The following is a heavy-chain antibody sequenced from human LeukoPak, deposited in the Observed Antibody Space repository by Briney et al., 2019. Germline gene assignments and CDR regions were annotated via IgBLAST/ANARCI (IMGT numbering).Heavy chain of an antibody. D-gene: IGHD3-10*01. CDR1: GFTFDDYA. Sequence: GGSLRLSCAASGFTFDDYAMHWVRQAPGKGLEWVSGISWNSGSIGYADSVKGRFTISRDNAKNSLYLQMNSLRAEDTALYYCAKDIQITMQTTWGSAFDIWGQGTMVTVSS. J-gene: IGHJ3*02. CDR3: AKDIQITMQTTWGSAFDI. V-gene: IGHV3-9*01. CDR2: ISWNSGSI.